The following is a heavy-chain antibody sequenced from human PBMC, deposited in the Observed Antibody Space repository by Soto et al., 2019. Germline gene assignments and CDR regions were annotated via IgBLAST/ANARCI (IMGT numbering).Heavy chain of an antibody. V-gene: IGHV1-3*01. CDR1: GYTLTSYA. Sequence: ASVKVSCTASGYTLTSYAMHWVRQAPGQRLEWMGWINAGNGNTKYSQKFQGRVTITRDTSASTAYMEPSSLRSEDTAVYYCARGSPWSGTRYFDYWGQGTLVTVSS. CDR3: ARGSPWSGTRYFDY. D-gene: IGHD3-3*01. CDR2: INAGNGNT. J-gene: IGHJ4*02.